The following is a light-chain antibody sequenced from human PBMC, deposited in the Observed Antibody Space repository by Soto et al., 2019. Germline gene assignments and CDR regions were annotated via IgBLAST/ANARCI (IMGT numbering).Light chain of an antibody. CDR1: SSNIGAGYD. CDR3: QSYDSSLSGSV. J-gene: IGLJ1*01. Sequence: QAVVTQPPSVSGAPGQRVTISCTGSSSNIGAGYDVHWYQQLPGTAPKLLIYGNSNRPSGVPDRFSGSKSGTSASLAITGLQAEDEADYYCQSYDSSLSGSVXGTGTKVTVL. V-gene: IGLV1-40*01. CDR2: GNS.